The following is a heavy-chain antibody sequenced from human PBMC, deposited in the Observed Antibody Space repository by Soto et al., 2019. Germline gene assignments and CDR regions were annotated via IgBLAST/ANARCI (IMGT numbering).Heavy chain of an antibody. CDR3: ARRAACSGDTCYGFDY. CDR1: GGSISSSGYY. D-gene: IGHD2-15*01. Sequence: SETLSLTCTVSGGSISSSGYYWGWIRQPPGKGLEWIGSIYYSGSTYDNPSLKSRVTISVDTSKNQFSLKLSSVTAADTAVYYCARRAACSGDTCYGFDYWGQGTLVTVSS. V-gene: IGHV4-39*01. CDR2: IYYSGST. J-gene: IGHJ4*02.